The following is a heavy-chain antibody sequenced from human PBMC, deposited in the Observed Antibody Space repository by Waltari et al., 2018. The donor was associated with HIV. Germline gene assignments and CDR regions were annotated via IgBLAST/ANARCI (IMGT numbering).Heavy chain of an antibody. CDR1: GGSISSSSYY. CDR2: IYYSGST. D-gene: IGHD3-22*01. Sequence: QLQLQESGPGLVKPSETLSLTCTVSGGSISSSSYYWGWIRQPPGKGLEWIGSIYYSGSTYYNPSLKCRVTISVDTSKNQFSLKLSSVTAADTAVYYCARYHYYDDSSGPFDYWGQGTLVTVSS. J-gene: IGHJ4*02. V-gene: IGHV4-39*01. CDR3: ARYHYYDDSSGPFDY.